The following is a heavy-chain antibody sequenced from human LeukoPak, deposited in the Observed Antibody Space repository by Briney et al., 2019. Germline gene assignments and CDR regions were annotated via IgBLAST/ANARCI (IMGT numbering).Heavy chain of an antibody. Sequence: PGGSLRLSCAASGFTFSGYTMNWVRQAPGKGLEWVSYISSSSSIINYADSVKGRFTISRDNAKNSLYLQMNSLRDEDTAVYFCARESGYAFDIWGQGPMVPASS. V-gene: IGHV3-48*02. CDR1: GFTFSGYT. CDR2: ISSSSSII. D-gene: IGHD3-22*01. J-gene: IGHJ3*02. CDR3: ARESGYAFDI.